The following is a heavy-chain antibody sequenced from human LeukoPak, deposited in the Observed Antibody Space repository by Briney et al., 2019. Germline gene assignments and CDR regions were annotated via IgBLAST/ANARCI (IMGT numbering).Heavy chain of an antibody. D-gene: IGHD3-22*01. Sequence: GGSLRLSCAASGFTVSSNYMSWVRQAPGRGLEWVSVIYIGGSTYYADSVKGRFTISRDNSKNTLYLQMNSLRAEDTAVYYCARAEGVLNDSSGYYRYWGQGTLVTVSS. J-gene: IGHJ4*02. V-gene: IGHV3-66*01. CDR1: GFTVSSNY. CDR3: ARAEGVLNDSSGYYRY. CDR2: IYIGGST.